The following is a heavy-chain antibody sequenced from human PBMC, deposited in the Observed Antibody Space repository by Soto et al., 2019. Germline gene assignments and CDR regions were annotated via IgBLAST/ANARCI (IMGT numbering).Heavy chain of an antibody. CDR2: INHSGST. CDR3: ARAKELGYYGSGYNWFDP. D-gene: IGHD3-10*01. V-gene: IGHV4-34*01. J-gene: IGHJ5*02. Sequence: PSETLSLTCAVYGGSFSGYYWSWIRQPPGKGLEWIGEINHSGSTNYNPSLKSRVTISVDTSKNQFSLKLSSVTAADTAVYYCARAKELGYYGSGYNWFDPWGQGTLVTVS. CDR1: GGSFSGYY.